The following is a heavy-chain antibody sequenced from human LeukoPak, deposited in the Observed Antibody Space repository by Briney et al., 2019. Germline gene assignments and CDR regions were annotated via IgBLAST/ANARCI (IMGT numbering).Heavy chain of an antibody. Sequence: PGGSLRLSCAASGFTFSSYAMHWVRQAPGKGLEWVAVISYDGSNKYYADSVKGRFTISRDNSKNRLYLQMNSLRAEDTAVYYCARDLLAPWYYYDSSGYMGDWGQGTLVTVSS. CDR2: ISYDGSNK. J-gene: IGHJ4*02. D-gene: IGHD3-22*01. CDR3: ARDLLAPWYYYDSSGYMGD. CDR1: GFTFSSYA. V-gene: IGHV3-30*01.